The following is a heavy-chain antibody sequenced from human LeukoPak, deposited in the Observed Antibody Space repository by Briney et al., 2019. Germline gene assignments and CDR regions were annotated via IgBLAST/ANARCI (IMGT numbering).Heavy chain of an antibody. Sequence: GGSLRLSCAASGFTLSSSWMHWVRQAPGKGLVWVSHINSDGSSTSYADSVKGRFTISRDNAMNTVYLQMNSLRAEDTAVYYCARDSSYSMDVWGQGTTVTVSS. D-gene: IGHD6-13*01. V-gene: IGHV3-74*01. CDR2: INSDGSST. J-gene: IGHJ6*02. CDR1: GFTLSSSW. CDR3: ARDSSYSMDV.